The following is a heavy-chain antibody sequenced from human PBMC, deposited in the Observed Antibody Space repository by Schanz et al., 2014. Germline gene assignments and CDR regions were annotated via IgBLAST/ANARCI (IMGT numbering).Heavy chain of an antibody. V-gene: IGHV3-30*18. CDR3: AKQHIVRGVIYLNWFDS. CDR1: GFTFSTHA. D-gene: IGHD3-10*01. J-gene: IGHJ5*01. Sequence: VQLVESGGGVVQPGRSLRLSCAASGFTFSTHAMHWVRQAPGKGLEWVALVSSVGNNDYYTDSVKGRFTISRDNSKNTVHLQMNSLRAEDTAVYYCAKQHIVRGVIYLNWFDSWGQGTLVTVSS. CDR2: VSSVGNND.